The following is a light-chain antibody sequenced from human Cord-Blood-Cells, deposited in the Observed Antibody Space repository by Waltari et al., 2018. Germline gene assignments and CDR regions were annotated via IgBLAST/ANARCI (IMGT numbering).Light chain of an antibody. J-gene: IGLJ3*02. CDR1: ALPKQY. CDR2: KDS. Sequence: SYELTQPPSVSVSPGQTARITCSGDALPKQYAYWYQQKPGQAPVLVIYKDSKRHSGIPERFSGSSSGTTVSLTNSGVQAEDEADYYCQSADSSGTLFGGGTKLTVL. V-gene: IGLV3-25*03. CDR3: QSADSSGTL.